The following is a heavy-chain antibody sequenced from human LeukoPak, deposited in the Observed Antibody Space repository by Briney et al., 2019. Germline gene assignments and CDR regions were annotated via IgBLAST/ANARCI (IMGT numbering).Heavy chain of an antibody. CDR1: GFTLRGKR. CDR2: ISSSSSYI. D-gene: IGHD5-24*01. J-gene: IGHJ3*02. CDR3: ARDRGWLQFDTFDI. V-gene: IGHV3-21*01. Sequence: GGSLRLSCAASGFTLRGKRMNGAGQAQGRGREGASSISSSSSYIYYADSLRGRFTVSRDNAKNSLSLQMNSLRAEDTALYYCARDRGWLQFDTFDIWGQGTMVTVSS.